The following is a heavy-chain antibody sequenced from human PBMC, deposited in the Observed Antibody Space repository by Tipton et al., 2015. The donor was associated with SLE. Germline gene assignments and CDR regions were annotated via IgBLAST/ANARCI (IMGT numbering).Heavy chain of an antibody. CDR3: AKDPPAYYDFWSGYYYFDY. J-gene: IGHJ4*02. Sequence: SLRLSCAASGFTFSSYGMHWVRQAPGKGLEWVGRIKSKTDGGTTDYAAPVKGRFTISRDDSKNTLYLQMNSLRAEDTAVYYCAKDPPAYYDFWSGYYYFDYWGQGTLVTVSS. V-gene: IGHV3-15*01. D-gene: IGHD3-3*01. CDR1: GFTFSSYG. CDR2: IKSKTDGGTT.